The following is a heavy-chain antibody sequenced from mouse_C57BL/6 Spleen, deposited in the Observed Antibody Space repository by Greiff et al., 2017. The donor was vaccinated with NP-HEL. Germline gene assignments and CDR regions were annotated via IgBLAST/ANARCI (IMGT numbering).Heavy chain of an antibody. V-gene: IGHV1-69*01. J-gene: IGHJ1*03. CDR1: GYTFTSYW. CDR2: IDPSDSYT. Sequence: VQLQQPGAELVMPGASVKLSCKASGYTFTSYWMHWVKQRPGQGLEWIGYIDPSDSYTKYNQKFKGKSTLTADKSSSTAYMQLSSLTSEDSAVFYCSRVDYGYLYFGVWGTGTTVTVSS. CDR3: SRVDYGYLYFGV. D-gene: IGHD1-1*01.